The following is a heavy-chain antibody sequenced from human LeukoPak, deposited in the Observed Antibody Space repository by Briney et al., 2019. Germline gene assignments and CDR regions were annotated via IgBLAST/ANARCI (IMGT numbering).Heavy chain of an antibody. CDR1: GFTFSSYW. CDR2: IKQDGSEK. CDR3: ARDMYYYGSGSLGLDY. J-gene: IGHJ4*02. V-gene: IGHV3-7*01. D-gene: IGHD3-10*01. Sequence: GSLRLSYAASGFTFSSYWMSWVRQAPGKGLEWVANIKQDGSEKYYVDSAKGRFTISRDNAKNSLYLQMNSLRAEDTAVYYCARDMYYYGSGSLGLDYWGQGTLVTVSS.